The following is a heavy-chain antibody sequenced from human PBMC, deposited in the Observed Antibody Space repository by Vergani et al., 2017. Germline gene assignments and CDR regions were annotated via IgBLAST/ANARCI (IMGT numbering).Heavy chain of an antibody. CDR3: ARRSGGYYSGGKVHPLRTALDV. Sequence: QVQLQASGPGRVKPSQTLSLTCTMSGGSISAGYYFWSWIRQPAGKGLEWLGHISASGNASHSPSLKTRVSMSVDTSKNQFSLTVTSVTAADTAIYFCARRSGGYYSGGKVHPLRTALDVGGHGTVVTVSS. CDR1: GGSISAGYYF. V-gene: IGHV4-61*02. J-gene: IGHJ3*01. CDR2: ISASGNA. D-gene: IGHD2-15*01.